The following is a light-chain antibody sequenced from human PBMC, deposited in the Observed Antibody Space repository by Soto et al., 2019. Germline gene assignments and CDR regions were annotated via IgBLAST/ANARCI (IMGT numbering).Light chain of an antibody. CDR3: QQYNNWPPWT. CDR1: QSVSSN. CDR2: GAS. Sequence: EIVMTQSPATLSVSPGERATLSCRASQSVSSNLAWYQQKPGQAPRLLIYGASTRATGIPARFSGSGSGTEFTLTLSSLQSEDFAVYYCQQYNNWPPWTFGQGTKQKIK. J-gene: IGKJ2*02. V-gene: IGKV3-15*01.